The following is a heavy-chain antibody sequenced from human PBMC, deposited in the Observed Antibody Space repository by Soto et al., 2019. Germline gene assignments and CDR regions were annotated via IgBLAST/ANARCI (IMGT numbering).Heavy chain of an antibody. Sequence: QVQLVQSGAEVKKPGSSVKVSCKASGGTFSSYAISWVRQAPGQGLEWMGGIIPIFGTANYAQKFQGRVTITADESTSTAYMELSSLRSEDTAVYYCAYSDGTQEPLFSYYFDYWGQGTLVTVSS. CDR1: GGTFSSYA. D-gene: IGHD5-18*01. V-gene: IGHV1-69*01. CDR3: AYSDGTQEPLFSYYFDY. J-gene: IGHJ4*02. CDR2: IIPIFGTA.